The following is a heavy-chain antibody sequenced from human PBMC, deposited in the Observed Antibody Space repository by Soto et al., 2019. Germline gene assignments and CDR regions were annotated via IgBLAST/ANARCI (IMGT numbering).Heavy chain of an antibody. CDR2: IYYSGST. J-gene: IGHJ4*02. CDR3: ASQTGYSSSWYFPVLDY. CDR1: GGSISSSSYY. D-gene: IGHD6-13*01. V-gene: IGHV4-39*01. Sequence: SETLSLTCTVSGGSISSSSYYWGWIRQPPGKGLEWIGSIYYSGSTYYNPSLKSRVTISVDTSKNQFSLKLSSVTAADTAVYYCASQTGYSSSWYFPVLDYWGQGTLVTVSS.